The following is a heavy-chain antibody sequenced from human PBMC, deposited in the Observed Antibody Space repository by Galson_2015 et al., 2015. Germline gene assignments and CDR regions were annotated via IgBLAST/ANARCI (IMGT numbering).Heavy chain of an antibody. J-gene: IGHJ6*02. CDR2: MNPNNGDT. V-gene: IGHV1-2*02. CDR1: GYTFTGYF. Sequence: VKVSCKASGYTFTGYFLHWVRQAPGQGLEWMGWMNPNNGDTNFAPKFQGRVTMTRDTSISTVYMELGTLRSDDSAVYYCARESRKGRYTPGLSRGHYYDGLDVWGQGTTVIVSS. D-gene: IGHD1-26*01. CDR3: ARESRKGRYTPGLSRGHYYDGLDV.